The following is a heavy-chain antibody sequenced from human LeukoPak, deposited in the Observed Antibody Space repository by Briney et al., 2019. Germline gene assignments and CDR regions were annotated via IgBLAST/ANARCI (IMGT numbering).Heavy chain of an antibody. CDR3: ARQLTGDYYYYYMDV. V-gene: IGHV1-18*01. D-gene: IGHD3-9*01. CDR2: ISAYNGNT. CDR1: GYTFTSYG. J-gene: IGHJ6*03. Sequence: VASVKVSCTASGYTFTSYGISWVRQAPGQGLEWMGWISAYNGNTNYAQKLQGRVTMTTDTSTSTAYMELRSLRSDDTAVYYCARQLTGDYYYYYMDVWGKGTTVTVSS.